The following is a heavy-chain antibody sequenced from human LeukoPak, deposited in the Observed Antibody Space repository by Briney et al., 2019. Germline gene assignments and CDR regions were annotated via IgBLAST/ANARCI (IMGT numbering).Heavy chain of an antibody. J-gene: IGHJ6*03. CDR3: ARRFYGRYDYYSMDV. CDR2: ISYDGNNK. CDR1: GFTFSSYA. Sequence: PGRSLRLSCAASGFTFSSYAIHWVRQAPGKGLEWVAVISYDGNNKYYADSVKGRFTISRDNSKNTLYLQMNSLRAEDTAVYYCARRFYGRYDYYSMDVWGKGTTVTVSS. V-gene: IGHV3-30*04. D-gene: IGHD4-17*01.